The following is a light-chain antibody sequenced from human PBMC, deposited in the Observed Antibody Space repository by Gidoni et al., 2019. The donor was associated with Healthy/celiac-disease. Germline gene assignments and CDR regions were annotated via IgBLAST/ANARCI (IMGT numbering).Light chain of an antibody. CDR3: QPYGSSPLT. CDR2: GAS. CDR1: QSVSSIY. J-gene: IGKJ4*01. Sequence: ELVLTQSPGTLSLSPGERATLSCRASQSVSSIYLAGYQQKPGQAPRLLIYGASSRATGIPDRFSGSGSGTDFTLTISRLEPEDFAVYYCQPYGSSPLTFGGGTKVEIK. V-gene: IGKV3-20*01.